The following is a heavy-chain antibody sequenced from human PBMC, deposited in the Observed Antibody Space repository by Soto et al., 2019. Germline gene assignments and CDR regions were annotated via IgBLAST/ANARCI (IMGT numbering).Heavy chain of an antibody. J-gene: IGHJ4*02. Sequence: PSETLSLTCTVSGGSVSSGSYYWSWIRQPPGKGLEWIGYIYYSGSTNYNPSLKSRVTISVDTSKNQFSLKLSSVTAADTAVYYCARGPGTYDYVWGSYRYVQPLPDYWGQGTLVTVSS. CDR2: IYYSGST. CDR3: ARGPGTYDYVWGSYRYVQPLPDY. D-gene: IGHD3-16*02. V-gene: IGHV4-61*01. CDR1: GGSVSSGSYY.